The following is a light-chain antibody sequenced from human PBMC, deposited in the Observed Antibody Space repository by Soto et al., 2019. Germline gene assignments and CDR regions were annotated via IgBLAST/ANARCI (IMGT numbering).Light chain of an antibody. Sequence: EIVLTQSPGTLPLSPGERATLSCRASQSFSSTYLAWYQQKPGQAPRLLIYGASSRATGIPDRFSGGGSGTDFSLTISRLDPEDFAVYYCQQYSSSPITFGQGTRLEI. CDR2: GAS. CDR1: QSFSSTY. J-gene: IGKJ5*01. V-gene: IGKV3-20*01. CDR3: QQYSSSPIT.